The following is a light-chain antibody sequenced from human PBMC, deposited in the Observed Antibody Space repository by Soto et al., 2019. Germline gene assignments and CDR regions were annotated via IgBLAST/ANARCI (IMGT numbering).Light chain of an antibody. CDR1: QSAGNN. V-gene: IGKV3-11*01. Sequence: EIVLTQSPATLSLSPGERATLSCRASQSAGNNLAWYQQKPGQAPRLLIYDASNRATGIPARFSGSGSGTDFTLTISSLEPEDFAVYYCQQRSNWPLTFGPGTKVDIK. CDR2: DAS. CDR3: QQRSNWPLT. J-gene: IGKJ3*01.